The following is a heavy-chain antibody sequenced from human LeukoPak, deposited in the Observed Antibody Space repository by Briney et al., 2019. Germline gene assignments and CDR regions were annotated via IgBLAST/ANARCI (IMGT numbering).Heavy chain of an antibody. D-gene: IGHD1-14*01. V-gene: IGHV4-30-4*08. J-gene: IGHJ3*01. CDR1: GDSVSNDNYF. CDR2: IYHKRDT. CDR3: ARDLQDQNNVLHL. Sequence: SETLSLTCGVSGDSVSNDNYFWSWIRQTPARGPEWVRHIYHKRDTYYNPSRQSRHSLSLNKPKNQFSLQVRSVPPADTAVYYCARDLQDQNNVLHLWGQGTMVTVSS.